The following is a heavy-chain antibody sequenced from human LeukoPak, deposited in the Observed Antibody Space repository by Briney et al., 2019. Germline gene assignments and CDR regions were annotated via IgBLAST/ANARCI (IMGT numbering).Heavy chain of an antibody. Sequence: GGSLRLSCAASGFTFSSYAMHWVRQAPGKGLEWVAVLSYDGTSKYYADSVKGRFTISRDNSKNTLYLQMNSLRAEDTAVYYCAAGEFFDCWGQGTLVTVSS. CDR2: LSYDGTSK. CDR1: GFTFSSYA. J-gene: IGHJ4*02. V-gene: IGHV3-30-3*01. CDR3: AAGEFFDC. D-gene: IGHD3-10*01.